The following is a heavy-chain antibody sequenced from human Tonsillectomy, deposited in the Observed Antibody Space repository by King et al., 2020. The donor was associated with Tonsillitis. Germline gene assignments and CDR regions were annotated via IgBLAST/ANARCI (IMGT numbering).Heavy chain of an antibody. D-gene: IGHD3-10*01. V-gene: IGHV3-21*01. Sequence: VQLVESGGGLVKPGWSLRLSCAASGFTFSTYSINWVRQAPGKGLEWVSSISSSSSYIYYADSVKGRFTISRDDAKNSLFLQMNSLRAEDTAVYYCAREGYYGSGTYSSGYFGLWGRGALVTVSS. CDR1: GFTFSTYS. CDR3: AREGYYGSGTYSSGYFGL. J-gene: IGHJ2*01. CDR2: ISSSSSYI.